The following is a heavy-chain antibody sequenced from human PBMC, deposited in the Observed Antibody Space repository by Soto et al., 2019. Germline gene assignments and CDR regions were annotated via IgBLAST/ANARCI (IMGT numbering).Heavy chain of an antibody. CDR3: ARLVVPAAIKDY. V-gene: IGHV1-2*02. J-gene: IGHJ4*02. D-gene: IGHD2-2*01. CDR2: INLNSGGT. Sequence: QVQLVQSGAEVKKPGASVKVSCKASGYTFTGYYMHWVRQAPGQGLEWMGWINLNSGGTNYAQKFQGRVTMTRDTSISTAYMELSRLRSDDTAVYYCARLVVPAAIKDYWGQGTLVTVSS. CDR1: GYTFTGYY.